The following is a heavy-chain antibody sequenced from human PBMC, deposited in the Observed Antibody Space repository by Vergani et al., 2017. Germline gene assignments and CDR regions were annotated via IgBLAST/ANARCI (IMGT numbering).Heavy chain of an antibody. CDR3: SRGNDYGSGTYVDP. CDR2: IYSGDET. J-gene: IGHJ5*02. Sequence: ELQLVESGGGLVQPGGSLRLSCAASGSTVSGNYMTWVRQAPGKGLEWVSHIYSGDETYYAAAVKGRVTISRDNSKNTLHLQINNLRVEDTAVYYCSRGNDYGSGTYVDPGGQGTLVTGSS. D-gene: IGHD3-10*01. V-gene: IGHV3-66*02. CDR1: GSTVSGNY.